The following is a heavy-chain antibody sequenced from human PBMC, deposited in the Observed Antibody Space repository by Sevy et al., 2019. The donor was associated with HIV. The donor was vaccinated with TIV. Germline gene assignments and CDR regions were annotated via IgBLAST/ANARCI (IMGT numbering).Heavy chain of an antibody. J-gene: IGHJ4*02. V-gene: IGHV3-30*04. CDR3: ARDRGEILSSAFDY. CDR2: ISYDGRNNK. Sequence: GGSLRLSCAASGFTFSDYAMHWVRQAPGKGLEWVAVISYDGRNNKYNADSVKGRFTISRDNSKNTLYLQMNRLRAEATAIYYCARDRGEILSSAFDYWGQGTLVTVSS. D-gene: IGHD3-16*01. CDR1: GFTFSDYA.